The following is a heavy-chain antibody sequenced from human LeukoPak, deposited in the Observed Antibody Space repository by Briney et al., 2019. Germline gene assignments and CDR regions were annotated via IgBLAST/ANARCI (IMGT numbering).Heavy chain of an antibody. Sequence: GGSLRLSCAASGFTFSSYEMNWVRQAPGKGLEWVSYISSSGSTIYYADSVEGRFTISRDNAKNSLYLHMNSLRAEDTAVYYCARVTAAGGRAFDIWGQGTMVTVSS. D-gene: IGHD6-13*01. CDR2: ISSSGSTI. J-gene: IGHJ3*02. CDR1: GFTFSSYE. CDR3: ARVTAAGGRAFDI. V-gene: IGHV3-48*03.